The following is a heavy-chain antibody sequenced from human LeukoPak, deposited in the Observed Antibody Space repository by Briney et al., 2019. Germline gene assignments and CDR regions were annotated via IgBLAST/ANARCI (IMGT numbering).Heavy chain of an antibody. V-gene: IGHV3-23*01. Sequence: PGGSLRLSCAASGFTFSSYAMAWVRQAPGKGLEWVSTLSGTGGNTYYADSVRGRFTISRDNSKNTLYLQMNSPRAEDTAVYYCAKAWALTYLGGVDSWGQGTLVTVSS. J-gene: IGHJ4*02. CDR3: AKAWALTYLGGVDS. CDR2: LSGTGGNT. CDR1: GFTFSSYA. D-gene: IGHD2-21*02.